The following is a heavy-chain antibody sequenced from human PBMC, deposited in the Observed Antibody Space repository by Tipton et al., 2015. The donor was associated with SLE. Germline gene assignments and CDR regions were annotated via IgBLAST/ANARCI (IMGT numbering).Heavy chain of an antibody. V-gene: IGHV4-4*02. J-gene: IGHJ4*02. D-gene: IGHD1-7*01. CDR2: IYHSESP. CDR3: TRVPRYNWNYIAD. CDR1: GGSIISSSW. Sequence: TLSLTCNVSGGSIISSSWWSWVRQPPGKGLEWIGDIYHSESPNYNPSLKSRVTISIDKSKNQFSLKLTSVTAADTAVYHCTRVPRYNWNYIADWGQGTLVSVSS.